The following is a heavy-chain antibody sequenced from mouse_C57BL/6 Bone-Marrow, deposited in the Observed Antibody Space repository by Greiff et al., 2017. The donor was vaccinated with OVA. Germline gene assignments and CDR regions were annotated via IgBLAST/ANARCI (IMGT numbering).Heavy chain of an antibody. D-gene: IGHD1-1*01. Sequence: LVESGAELVKPGASVKLSCKASGYTFTEYTIHWVKQRSGQGLEWIGWFYPGSGSIKYNEKFKDKATLTADKSSSTVYMELSRLTSEDSAVYFCARHPIYYYGSSYYYFDYWGQGTTLTVSS. J-gene: IGHJ2*01. V-gene: IGHV1-62-2*01. CDR2: FYPGSGSI. CDR3: ARHPIYYYGSSYYYFDY. CDR1: GYTFTEYT.